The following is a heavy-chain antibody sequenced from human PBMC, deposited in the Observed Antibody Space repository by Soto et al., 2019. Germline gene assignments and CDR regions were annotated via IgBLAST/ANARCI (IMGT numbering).Heavy chain of an antibody. CDR1: GGSFSGYY. CDR3: ARGPNRITIFGVVIIRGHFDY. CDR2: INHSGST. J-gene: IGHJ4*02. Sequence: SETLSLTCAVYGGSFSGYYWSWIRQPPGKGLEWIGEINHSGSTNYNPSLKSRVTISVDTSKNQFSLKLSSVTAADTAVYYCARGPNRITIFGVVIIRGHFDYWGQGTLVTVSS. D-gene: IGHD3-3*01. V-gene: IGHV4-34*01.